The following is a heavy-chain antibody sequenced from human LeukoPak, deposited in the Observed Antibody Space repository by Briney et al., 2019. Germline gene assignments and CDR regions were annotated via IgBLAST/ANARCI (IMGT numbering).Heavy chain of an antibody. D-gene: IGHD3-10*01. CDR1: GGSISSGGYS. V-gene: IGHV4-30-2*01. CDR2: IYHSGST. CDR3: ARDSGSGSYNSGYMDV. Sequence: SQTLSLTCAVSGGSISSGGYSWSWIRQPPGKGLEWIGYIYHSGSTYYNPSLKSRVTISVDRSKNQFSLKLSSVTAADTAVYYCARDSGSGSYNSGYMDVWGQGTTVTVSS. J-gene: IGHJ6*02.